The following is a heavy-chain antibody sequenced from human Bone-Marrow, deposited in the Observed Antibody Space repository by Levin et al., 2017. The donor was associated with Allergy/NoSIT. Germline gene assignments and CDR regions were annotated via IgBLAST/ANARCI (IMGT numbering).Heavy chain of an antibody. J-gene: IGHJ6*02. CDR1: GFTVSSNY. D-gene: IGHD6-13*01. CDR3: ATSIAAAGTMYYYYYGMDG. CDR2: IYSGGST. Sequence: QPGGSLRLSCAASGFTVSSNYMSWVRQAPGKGLEWVSVIYSGGSTYYADSVKGRFTISRDNSKNTLYLQMNSLRAEDTAVYYCATSIAAAGTMYYYYYGMDGWGQGTTVTVSS. V-gene: IGHV3-53*01.